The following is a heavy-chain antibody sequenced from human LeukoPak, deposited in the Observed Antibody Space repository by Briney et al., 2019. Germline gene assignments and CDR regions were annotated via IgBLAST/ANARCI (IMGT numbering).Heavy chain of an antibody. CDR2: IYYIGIT. CDR3: AADFGVVHQWYFDL. D-gene: IGHD3-3*01. CDR1: GGSFNSSSCY. V-gene: IGHV4-39*01. Sequence: KPSGTLSLTCTVSGGSFNSSSCYWGWIRQPPGKGLEWIVSIYYIGITYYNPSLNSRVTISVDTSKNQFSLKLRSVTAADTAVYYCAADFGVVHQWYFDLWGRGTLVTVSS. J-gene: IGHJ2*01.